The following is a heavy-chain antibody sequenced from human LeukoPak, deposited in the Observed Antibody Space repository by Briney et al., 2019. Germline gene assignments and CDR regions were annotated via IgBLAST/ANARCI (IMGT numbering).Heavy chain of an antibody. Sequence: ASVKVSCKSSGYTFTGYYMHWVRQAPGQGLEWMGCINPNSGGTNYAQKFQGRVTMTRDTSISTAYMELSRLRSDDTAVYYCAKPAIDYYDSSGYYSSYFFHYWGQGTLVTVSS. CDR2: INPNSGGT. D-gene: IGHD3-22*01. V-gene: IGHV1-2*02. J-gene: IGHJ4*02. CDR3: AKPAIDYYDSSGYYSSYFFHY. CDR1: GYTFTGYY.